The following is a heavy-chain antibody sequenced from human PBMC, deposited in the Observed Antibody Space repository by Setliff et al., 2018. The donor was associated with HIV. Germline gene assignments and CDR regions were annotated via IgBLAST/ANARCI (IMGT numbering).Heavy chain of an antibody. CDR1: TYSISSGYY. V-gene: IGHV4-38-2*01. D-gene: IGHD1-7*01. J-gene: IGHJ3*02. CDR2: IYHSGST. CDR3: ARHGGITGTTDAFDI. Sequence: KTSETLSLTCAVSTYSISSGYYWGWIRLPPGKGLEWIGSIYHSGSTYYNPSLKSRVTISVDTSKNQLSLKLSSVTAADTAVYYCARHGGITGTTDAFDIWGQGTMVTVSS.